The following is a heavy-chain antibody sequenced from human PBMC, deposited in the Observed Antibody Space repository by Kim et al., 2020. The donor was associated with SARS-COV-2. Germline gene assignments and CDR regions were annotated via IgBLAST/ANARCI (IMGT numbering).Heavy chain of an antibody. V-gene: IGHV4-31*02. Sequence: YYNPSLKSRVTISVDTSKNPFSLKLSSVTAAGTAVYYCAIYCSGGSCADYWGQGTLVTVSS. D-gene: IGHD2-15*01. CDR3: AIYCSGGSCADY. J-gene: IGHJ4*02.